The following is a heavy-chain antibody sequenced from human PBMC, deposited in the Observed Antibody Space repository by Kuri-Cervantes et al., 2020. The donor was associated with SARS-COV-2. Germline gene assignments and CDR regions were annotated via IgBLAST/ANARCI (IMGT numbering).Heavy chain of an antibody. J-gene: IGHJ4*02. CDR3: AGDSSGYSWPIDY. CDR2: ISSSSSYI. V-gene: IGHV3-21*01. D-gene: IGHD3-22*01. CDR1: GFTFSSYS. Sequence: GESLKISCAASGFTFSSYSMNWVRQAPGKGLEWVSSISSSSSYIYYADSVKGRFTISRDNAKNSLYLQMNSLRAEDTAVYYCAGDSSGYSWPIDYWGQGTLVTVSS.